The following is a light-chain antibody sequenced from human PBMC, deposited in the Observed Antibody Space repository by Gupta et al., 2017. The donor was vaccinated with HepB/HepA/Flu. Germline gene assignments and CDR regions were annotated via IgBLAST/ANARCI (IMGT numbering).Light chain of an antibody. V-gene: IGLV2-14*03. CDR3: SSYTSSSTTV. CDR2: DLS. CDR1: NSDVGGYNF. J-gene: IGLJ2*01. Sequence: HSALTQPASVSGSPGQSITISCTGTNSDVGGYNFVSWYQQHSGKAPKLIIYDLSNRPSGVSYRFSGSKSGNTASLTISGLQAADEADYYCSSYTSSSTTVFGGGTKLTV.